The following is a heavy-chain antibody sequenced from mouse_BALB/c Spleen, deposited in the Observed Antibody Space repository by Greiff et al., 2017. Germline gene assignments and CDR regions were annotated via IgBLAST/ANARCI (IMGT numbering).Heavy chain of an antibody. CDR2: INPSNGRT. CDR1: GYTFTSYW. CDR3: ARGRERYDGAWFAY. D-gene: IGHD2-14*01. J-gene: IGHJ3*01. V-gene: IGHV1S81*02. Sequence: QVQLQQPGAELVKPGASVKLSCKASGYTFTSYWMHWVKQRPGQGLEWIGEINPSNGRTNYNEKFKSKATLTVDKSSSTAYMQLSSLTSEDSAVYYCARGRERYDGAWFAYWGQGTLVTVSA.